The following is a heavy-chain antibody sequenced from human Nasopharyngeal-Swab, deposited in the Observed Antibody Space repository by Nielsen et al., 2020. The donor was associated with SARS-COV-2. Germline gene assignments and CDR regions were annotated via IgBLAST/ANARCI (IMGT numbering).Heavy chain of an antibody. CDR2: IKSKTDGGTT. CDR1: GFTFSNAW. CDR3: TTSGYDSTSDAFDI. V-gene: IGHV3-15*01. J-gene: IGHJ3*02. D-gene: IGHD3-22*01. Sequence: GGSLRLSCAASGFTFSNAWMSWVRQPPGKGLEWVGRIKSKTDGGTTDYAAPVKGRFTISRDDSKNTLYLQMNSLKTEDTAVYYCTTSGYDSTSDAFDIWGQGTMVTVSS.